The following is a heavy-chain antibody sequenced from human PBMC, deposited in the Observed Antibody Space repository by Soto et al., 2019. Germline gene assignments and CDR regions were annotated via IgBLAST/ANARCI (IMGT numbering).Heavy chain of an antibody. CDR2: IIPLFGTA. D-gene: IGHD1-26*01. J-gene: IGHJ4*02. Sequence: QVQLVQSGAEVKKPGSSVKVSCKASGGTFSSYALSWVRQAPGQGLEWMGGIIPLFGTANYAQKFQGKITITADESTSTAYMELSSLRSEDTAIYYWARDEVGATYYFDYWGQGTLVTVSS. CDR3: ARDEVGATYYFDY. CDR1: GGTFSSYA. V-gene: IGHV1-69*01.